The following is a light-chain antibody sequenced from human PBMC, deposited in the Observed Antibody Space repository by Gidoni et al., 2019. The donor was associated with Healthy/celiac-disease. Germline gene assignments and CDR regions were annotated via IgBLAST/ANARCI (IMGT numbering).Light chain of an antibody. V-gene: IGKV3-20*01. CDR2: GAS. Sequence: EVVLTHSPGTLSLSPGERATLSCRASQSVSSSYLAWYQQKPGQAPRLLIYGASSRATGIPDRFSGSGSGTDFTLTISRLEPEDFAVYYCQQYGSSPTWTFGQGTKVKIK. CDR1: QSVSSSY. CDR3: QQYGSSPTWT. J-gene: IGKJ1*01.